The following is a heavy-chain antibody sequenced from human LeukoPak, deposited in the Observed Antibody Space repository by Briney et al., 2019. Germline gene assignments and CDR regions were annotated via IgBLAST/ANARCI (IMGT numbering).Heavy chain of an antibody. D-gene: IGHD3-10*01. CDR2: IWYDGSNK. Sequence: GRSLRLYCAASGFTFSSYGMHWVRQAPGKGLEWVAVIWYDGSNKYYADSVKGRFTISRDNSKNTLYLQMNSLRAEDTAVYYCARPVSGHDAFDIWGQGTMVTVSS. J-gene: IGHJ3*02. CDR1: GFTFSSYG. V-gene: IGHV3-33*01. CDR3: ARPVSGHDAFDI.